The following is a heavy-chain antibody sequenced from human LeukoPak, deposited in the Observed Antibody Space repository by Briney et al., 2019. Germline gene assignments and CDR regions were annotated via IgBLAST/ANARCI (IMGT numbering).Heavy chain of an antibody. D-gene: IGHD4-11*01. V-gene: IGHV1-2*02. J-gene: IGHJ4*02. Sequence: ASVKVSCKASGGTFSSYAISWVRQAPGQGLEWMGWINPNSGGTNYAQRFQGRVTMTRDTSISTAYMELSRLRSDDTAVYYCARDPDNFDYDYWGQGTLVTVSS. CDR2: INPNSGGT. CDR3: ARDPDNFDYDY. CDR1: GGTFSSYA.